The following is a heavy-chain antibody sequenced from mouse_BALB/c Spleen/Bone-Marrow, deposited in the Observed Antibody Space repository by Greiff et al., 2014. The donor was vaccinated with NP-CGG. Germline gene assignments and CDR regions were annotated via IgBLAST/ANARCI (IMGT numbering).Heavy chain of an antibody. V-gene: IGHV1-69*02. CDR2: IGPSDSET. J-gene: IGHJ3*01. CDR3: ARTAY. CDR1: GYTFTDYW. Sequence: QVQLQQPGAELVKPGAPVKLSCKASGYTFTDYWMNWVKQRPGRGLEWIGRIGPSDSETHYNQKFKDKATLTVDKSSTTAYIQLSNLTSEDSAVYYCARTAYWGQGTLVTVSA.